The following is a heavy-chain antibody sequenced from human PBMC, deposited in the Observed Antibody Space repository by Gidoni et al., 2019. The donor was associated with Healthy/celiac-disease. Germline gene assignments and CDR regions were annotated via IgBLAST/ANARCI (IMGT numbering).Heavy chain of an antibody. CDR2: ISGNSVSI. Sequence: EVQLVESGGGLVQPGRSLRLSCAASGFTFDEYYMHCVRQAPGKGLEWGSGISGNSVSIGYADSVKGRFTISRDNAKNSLYLQMNSLRAEDTALYYCASGVSGIYQRGIDYWGQGTLVTVSS. V-gene: IGHV3-9*01. CDR1: GFTFDEYY. D-gene: IGHD1-26*01. CDR3: ASGVSGIYQRGIDY. J-gene: IGHJ4*02.